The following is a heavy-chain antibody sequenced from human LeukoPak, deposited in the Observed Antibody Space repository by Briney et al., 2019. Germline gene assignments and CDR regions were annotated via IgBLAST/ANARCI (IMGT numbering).Heavy chain of an antibody. CDR3: VKTLISVAGTGAFDI. D-gene: IGHD6-19*01. V-gene: IGHV3-30*18. CDR2: ISYDESIK. Sequence: GGSLRLSCAASGFTFSNYGMHWVRQAPGKGLEWVALISYDESIKYYADSVKGRFTISRDNSKNTLYLQMSSLRAEDTAVYYCVKTLISVAGTGAFDIWGQGTMVTVSS. J-gene: IGHJ3*02. CDR1: GFTFSNYG.